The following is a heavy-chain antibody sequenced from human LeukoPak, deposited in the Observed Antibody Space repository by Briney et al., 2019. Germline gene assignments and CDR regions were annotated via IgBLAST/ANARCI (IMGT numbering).Heavy chain of an antibody. D-gene: IGHD6-19*01. CDR3: ARGYSSGWYYFDY. V-gene: IGHV3-21*04. J-gene: IGHJ4*02. CDR1: GFTFSTYT. Sequence: PGGSLRLSCAASGFTFSTYTMNWVRQGPGKGLEWVSSISSSSSYIYYADSVKGRFTISRDNAKNSLYLQMNSLRAEDTAVYYCARGYSSGWYYFDYWGQGTLVTVSS. CDR2: ISSSSSYI.